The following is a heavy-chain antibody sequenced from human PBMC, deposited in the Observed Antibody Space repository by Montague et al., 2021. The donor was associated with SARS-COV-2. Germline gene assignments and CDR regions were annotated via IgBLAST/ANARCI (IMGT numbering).Heavy chain of an antibody. J-gene: IGHJ4*02. V-gene: IGHV4-61*02. CDR2: IYVNGRIFISGRT. CDR1: GGSISSGSYY. Sequence: TLSLTCSVSGGSISSGSYYWSWIRQPAGKGLEWIGRIYVNGRIFISGRTKYNPSLKSRVIISLDTSKNQFSLKLSSVTAADTAVYYCVSSVGLIAMSATNFDYWGQGTLVTVSS. D-gene: IGHD2/OR15-2a*01. CDR3: VSSVGLIAMSATNFDY.